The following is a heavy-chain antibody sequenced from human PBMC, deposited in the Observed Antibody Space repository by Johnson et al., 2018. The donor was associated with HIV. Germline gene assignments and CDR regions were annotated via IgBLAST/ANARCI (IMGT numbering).Heavy chain of an antibody. D-gene: IGHD4-23*01. CDR2: ISGSGGST. J-gene: IGHJ3*02. V-gene: IGHV3-23*04. CDR3: AKSPAKDHGGNSGAFAI. Sequence: VQLVESGGGVVQPGRSLRFSRAASRFTFRSYGMHWVRQAPGKGLEWVSAISGSGGSTYYADSVKGRFTISRDNSKNTLYLQMNSLRAEDTAMYYCAKSPAKDHGGNSGAFAIWGQGTMVTVSS. CDR1: RFTFRSYG.